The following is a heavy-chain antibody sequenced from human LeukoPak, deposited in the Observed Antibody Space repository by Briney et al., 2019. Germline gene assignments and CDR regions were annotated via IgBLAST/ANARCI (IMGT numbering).Heavy chain of an antibody. J-gene: IGHJ4*02. Sequence: GGSLTLSCVASGFTFSNAWMSWIRQAPGKGLEWVGRIKRKTDGGTTDYAAPVKGRFTISRDNSKNTLYLQMNNLRAEDTALYYCAKNQGQWLVPVDYWGQGTLVTVSS. D-gene: IGHD6-19*01. CDR2: IKRKTDGGTT. CDR1: GFTFSNAW. V-gene: IGHV3-15*01. CDR3: AKNQGQWLVPVDY.